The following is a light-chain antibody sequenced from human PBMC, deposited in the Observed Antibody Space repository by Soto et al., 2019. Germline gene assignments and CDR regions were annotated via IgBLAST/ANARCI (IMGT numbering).Light chain of an antibody. CDR2: EGS. J-gene: IGLJ1*01. V-gene: IGLV2-23*01. CDR3: CSYAGSSLYV. CDR1: SSDVGSYNP. Sequence: QSVLTQPASVSGSPGQSITISCTGTSSDVGSYNPVSWYQQHPGKAPKLMIYEGSKRPSGVSNRFSGSKSGNMASLTISGLQAEDEADYYCCSYAGSSLYVFGTGTKVTVL.